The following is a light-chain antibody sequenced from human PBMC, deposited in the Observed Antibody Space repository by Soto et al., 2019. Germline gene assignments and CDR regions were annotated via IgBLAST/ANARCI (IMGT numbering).Light chain of an antibody. CDR1: SCNIGAGYD. CDR3: QSYDSSLSGWGV. CDR2: GNS. J-gene: IGLJ2*01. Sequence: QSALTQPPSVSGAPGQRVTISCTGSSCNIGAGYDVHWYQQLPGTAPKLLIYGNSNRPSGVPDRFSGSKSGTSASLAITGLQAEDEADYYCQSYDSSLSGWGVFGGGTKLTVL. V-gene: IGLV1-40*01.